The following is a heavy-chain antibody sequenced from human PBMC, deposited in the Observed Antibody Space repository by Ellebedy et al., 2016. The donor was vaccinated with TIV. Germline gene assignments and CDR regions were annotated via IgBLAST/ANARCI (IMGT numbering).Heavy chain of an antibody. D-gene: IGHD3-22*01. Sequence: GESLKISXAASGFTFTTYSMNWVRQAPGKGLGWVSSISSSSSYIYYADSVKGRFTISRDNAKNSLYLQMNSLRAEDTAVYYCARAGGGSGYGLDYWGQGTLVTVSS. V-gene: IGHV3-21*01. CDR2: ISSSSSYI. CDR3: ARAGGGSGYGLDY. J-gene: IGHJ4*02. CDR1: GFTFTTYS.